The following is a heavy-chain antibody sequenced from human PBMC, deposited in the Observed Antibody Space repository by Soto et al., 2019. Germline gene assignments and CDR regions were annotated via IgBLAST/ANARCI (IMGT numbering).Heavy chain of an antibody. CDR2: IMPVFGTP. CDR1: GGTSNKYS. Sequence: QVQLVQSGAEVKKPGSSVKVSCKASGGTSNKYSFSWVRQAPGQGLEWMGGIMPVFGTPSYAQKFQGRVTITADESTNTFYMELSRLRSEDTAVYYCARAFRYYYDTIGYYPFDSGGQGTLVTVSS. V-gene: IGHV1-69*01. J-gene: IGHJ5*01. CDR3: ARAFRYYYDTIGYYPFDS. D-gene: IGHD3-22*01.